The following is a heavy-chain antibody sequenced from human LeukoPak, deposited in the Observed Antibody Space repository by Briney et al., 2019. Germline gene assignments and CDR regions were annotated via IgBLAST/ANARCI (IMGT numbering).Heavy chain of an antibody. V-gene: IGHV3-74*01. D-gene: IGHD3-9*01. CDR2: TNSDGSST. CDR1: GFTFSTYW. J-gene: IGHJ6*03. Sequence: GGSLRLSCAASGFTFSTYWMYWVRQAPGKGLVWVSRTNSDGSSTSYADSVKGRFTISRDNAKNTLYLQMNSLRAEDTAVYYCARDQNDILTGYYHYYYMDVWGKGTTVTVSS. CDR3: ARDQNDILTGYYHYYYMDV.